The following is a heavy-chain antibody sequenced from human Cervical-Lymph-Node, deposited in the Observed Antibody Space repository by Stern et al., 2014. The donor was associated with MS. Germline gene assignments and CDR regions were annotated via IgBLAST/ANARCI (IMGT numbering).Heavy chain of an antibody. V-gene: IGHV5-51*03. CDR2: IYPGDSDT. D-gene: IGHD1-20*01. CDR1: GYSFTSYW. CDR3: ARRGITGSIQDAFDI. Sequence: EVQLVESGTEVKKPGESLKISCKGSGYSFTSYWIAWVRQMPGKGLECMGIIYPGDSDTTYSPPFEGRVTISAGKSSSTAYLEWSGLKASDTAMYYCARRGITGSIQDAFDIWGQGTMVTVSS. J-gene: IGHJ3*02.